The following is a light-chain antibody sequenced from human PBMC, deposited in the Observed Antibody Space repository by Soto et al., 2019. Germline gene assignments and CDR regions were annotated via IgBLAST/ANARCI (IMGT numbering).Light chain of an antibody. CDR3: QQRSNRPPLT. V-gene: IGKV3-11*01. CDR1: QSVGSY. CDR2: DAS. Sequence: IVLTQSPATLSLSPGERATLSCRASQSVGSYLAWYQQKPGQAPRLLIYDASNRATGIPARFSGSGSGTDFTLTISSLEPEDFAVYYCQQRSNRPPLTFGGGTKVEIK. J-gene: IGKJ4*01.